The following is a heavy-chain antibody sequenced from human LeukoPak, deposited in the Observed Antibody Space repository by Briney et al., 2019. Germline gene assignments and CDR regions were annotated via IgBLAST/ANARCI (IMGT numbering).Heavy chain of an antibody. D-gene: IGHD2-15*01. CDR3: ARVYCSGGSCYSGYHFDY. V-gene: IGHV3-74*01. Sequence: GGSPRLSCAASGFTFSSYWMHWVRQVPGKGLVWVSRINSDGSSTSYADSVKGRFTISRDNAKNTMYLQMNSLRAEDTAVYYCARVYCSGGSCYSGYHFDYWGQGTLVTVSS. CDR2: INSDGSST. J-gene: IGHJ4*01. CDR1: GFTFSSYW.